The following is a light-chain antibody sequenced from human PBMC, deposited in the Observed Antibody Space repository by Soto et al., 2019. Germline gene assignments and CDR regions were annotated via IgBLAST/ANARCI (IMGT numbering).Light chain of an antibody. Sequence: EIVLTQSPGTLSLSPGERATLSCRASQSVSSTYLAWYQQKPGQAPRLLIYGASSRATDIPDRFSGSGSGTDFTLTITRLEPEDFAVYYCQQYGSSPPITFGQGIRLEIK. CDR3: QQYGSSPPIT. CDR1: QSVSSTY. V-gene: IGKV3-20*01. J-gene: IGKJ5*01. CDR2: GAS.